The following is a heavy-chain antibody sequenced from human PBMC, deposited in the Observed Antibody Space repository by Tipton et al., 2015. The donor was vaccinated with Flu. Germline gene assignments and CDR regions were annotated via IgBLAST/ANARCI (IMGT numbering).Heavy chain of an antibody. CDR3: AREPYDILTGSYTYFDY. CDR2: IYYSGST. V-gene: IGHV4-59*01. D-gene: IGHD3-9*01. CDR1: GGSISSYY. Sequence: PELVKPSETLSLSCIVSGGSISSYYWSWIRQSPGKGLEWIGYIYYSGSTNYNPSLESRVTISGDMSKNQFSLTLSSVTAADTAVYYCAREPYDILTGSYTYFDYWGQGALVTVSS. J-gene: IGHJ4*02.